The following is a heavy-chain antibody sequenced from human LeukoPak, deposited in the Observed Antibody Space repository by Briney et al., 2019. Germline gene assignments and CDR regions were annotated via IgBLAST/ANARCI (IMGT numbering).Heavy chain of an antibody. V-gene: IGHV3-23*01. CDR3: AKDGGKGHYYYMDV. D-gene: IGHD3-3*01. J-gene: IGHJ6*03. CDR2: ITGAGHT. Sequence: GGSLRLSCAASGFTFSFYGMNWVRQAPGKGLEWVSGITGAGHTYYADSVQGRFTIYRDNSKNTLYLQMNSLRAEDTAVYYCAKDGGKGHYYYMDVWGKGTTVSVSS. CDR1: GFTFSFYG.